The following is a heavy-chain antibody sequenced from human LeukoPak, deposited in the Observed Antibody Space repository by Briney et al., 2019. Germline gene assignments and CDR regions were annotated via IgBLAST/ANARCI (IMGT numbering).Heavy chain of an antibody. CDR1: GGSITQTKY. D-gene: IGHD3-16*02. V-gene: IGHV4-4*02. J-gene: IGHJ4*02. Sequence: SGTLSLTCDVSGGSITQTKYWTCVRQPPGKGQEWIGEVNLQGGTNYNPSLLRRVAISVDTSANHVSLQMTSVTAADTAVCYCAREGGSYRPLDYSGQGTLVTVSS. CDR2: VNLQGGT. CDR3: AREGGSYRPLDY.